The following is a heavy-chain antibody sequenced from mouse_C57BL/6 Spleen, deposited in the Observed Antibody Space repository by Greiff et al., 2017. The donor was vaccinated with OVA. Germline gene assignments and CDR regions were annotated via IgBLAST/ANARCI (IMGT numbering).Heavy chain of an antibody. V-gene: IGHV1-52*01. D-gene: IGHD4-1*01. CDR2: IDPSDSDT. CDR3: ARRTLTGTQAMDY. J-gene: IGHJ4*01. Sequence: VQLQQPGAELVRPGSSVKLSCKASGYTFTSYWMHWVKQRPIQGLEWIGNIDPSDSDTHYNQKFKDKDTLTVDKSSSTAYMQLSSLASEDTAVYYCARRTLTGTQAMDYGGQGTSVTVSS. CDR1: GYTFTSYW.